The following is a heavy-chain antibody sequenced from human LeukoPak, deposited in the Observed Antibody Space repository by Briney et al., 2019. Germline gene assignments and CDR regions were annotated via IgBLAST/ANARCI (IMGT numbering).Heavy chain of an antibody. V-gene: IGHV3-23*01. CDR3: AKDRSGSWGYYYYYMDV. Sequence: TGGSLRLSCAASGFTFSSYAMSWVRQAPGKGLEWVSSISCAGGSTYYADSVKGRFTISRDNSKNTLFLQMNSLRAEDTALSYCAKDRSGSWGYYYYYMDVWGKGTTVTVS. D-gene: IGHD6-13*01. J-gene: IGHJ6*03. CDR2: ISCAGGST. CDR1: GFTFSSYA.